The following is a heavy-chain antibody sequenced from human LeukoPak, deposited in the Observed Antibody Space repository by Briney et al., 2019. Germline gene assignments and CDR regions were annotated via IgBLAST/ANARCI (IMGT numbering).Heavy chain of an antibody. CDR1: GFTFSSYS. J-gene: IGHJ4*02. Sequence: GGSLRLSCAASGFTFSSYSMNWVRQAPGKGLEWVSYISSSSSTIYYADSVKGRFTISRDNAKNSLYLQMNSLRAEDTAVYYCARDLGATVTTYGLDYWGQGTLVTVSS. V-gene: IGHV3-48*01. CDR2: ISSSSSTI. D-gene: IGHD4-17*01. CDR3: ARDLGATVTTYGLDY.